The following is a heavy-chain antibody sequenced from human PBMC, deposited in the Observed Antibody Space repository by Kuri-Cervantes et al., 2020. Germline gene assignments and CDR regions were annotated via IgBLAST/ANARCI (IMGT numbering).Heavy chain of an antibody. D-gene: IGHD3-10*01. J-gene: IGHJ2*01. CDR2: IYYSGST. Sequence: SETLSLTCAVYGGSFSGYYWSWIRQPPGKGLEWIGSIYYSGSTYYNPSLKSRVTISVDTSKNQFSLKLSSVTAADTAVYYCARGLDYYGSGSSYWYFDLWGRGTLVTVSS. CDR3: ARGLDYYGSGSSYWYFDL. CDR1: GGSFSGYY. V-gene: IGHV4-34*01.